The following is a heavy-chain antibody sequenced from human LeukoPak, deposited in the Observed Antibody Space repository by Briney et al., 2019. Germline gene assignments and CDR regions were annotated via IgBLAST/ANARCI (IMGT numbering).Heavy chain of an antibody. J-gene: IGHJ5*02. CDR1: GYTFTGYY. D-gene: IGHD3-10*01. Sequence: GASVKVSCKASGYTFTGYYMHWVRQAPGQGLEWMGWINPNSGGTNYAQKFQGRVTMTRDTSISTAYMELSRLRSDDTAVYYCARDYYGSGSLASWFDPWGQGTLVTVSS. V-gene: IGHV1-2*02. CDR3: ARDYYGSGSLASWFDP. CDR2: INPNSGGT.